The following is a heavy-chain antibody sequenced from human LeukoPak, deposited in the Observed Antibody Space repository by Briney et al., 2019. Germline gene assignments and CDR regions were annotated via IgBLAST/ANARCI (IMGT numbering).Heavy chain of an antibody. D-gene: IGHD2-2*01. CDR3: ARVVVVPAARTPYFDY. V-gene: IGHV3-21*01. Sequence: GGSLRLSCAASGFTFSSYSMNWVRQAPGKGLEWVSSISSSSSYTYYADSVKGRFTISRDNAKNSLYLQMNSLRAEDTAVYYCARVVVVPAARTPYFDYWGQGTLVTVSS. CDR1: GFTFSSYS. J-gene: IGHJ4*02. CDR2: ISSSSSYT.